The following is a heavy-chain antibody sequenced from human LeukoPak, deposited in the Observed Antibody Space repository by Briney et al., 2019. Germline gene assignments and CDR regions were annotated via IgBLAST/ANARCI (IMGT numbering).Heavy chain of an antibody. CDR1: GFTFSDYY. V-gene: IGHV3-11*01. Sequence: PGGSLRLSCAASGFTFSDYYMSWIRQAPGKGLEWVSYISSSGSTIYYADSVKGRFTISRDNAKNSLYLQMNSLRAEDTAVYYCARSWANFLRLGELSLVNDAFDIWGQGTMVTVSS. J-gene: IGHJ3*02. CDR3: ARSWANFLRLGELSLVNDAFDI. CDR2: ISSSGSTI. D-gene: IGHD3-16*02.